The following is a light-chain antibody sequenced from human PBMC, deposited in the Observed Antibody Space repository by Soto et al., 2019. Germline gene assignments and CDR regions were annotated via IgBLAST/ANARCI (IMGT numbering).Light chain of an antibody. Sequence: QSVLTQPPSASGTPGQRVTISCSGSSSNIGSNIVNWYQQLPGTAPKLLIYSDYQRPSGVPDRFSGSKSGTSASLVISGLQSEDEAEYYCAVWDDSLNGWVFGGGTKLTVL. V-gene: IGLV1-44*01. CDR2: SDY. J-gene: IGLJ3*02. CDR3: AVWDDSLNGWV. CDR1: SSNIGSNI.